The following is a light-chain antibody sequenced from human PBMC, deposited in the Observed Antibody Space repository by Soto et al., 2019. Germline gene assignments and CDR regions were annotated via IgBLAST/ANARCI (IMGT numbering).Light chain of an antibody. J-gene: IGLJ1*01. CDR2: EVS. CDR3: SSYTSSNTYV. V-gene: IGLV2-18*02. CDR1: SSDVGSYNR. Sequence: QSALTQPPSVSGSPGQSVAISCTGTSSDVGSYNRVSWYQQPPGTAPKVMIYEVSNRPSGVPDRFSGSKFGNTTSLTIFGLQAEDEADYYCSSYTSSNTYVFGTGTKVTVL.